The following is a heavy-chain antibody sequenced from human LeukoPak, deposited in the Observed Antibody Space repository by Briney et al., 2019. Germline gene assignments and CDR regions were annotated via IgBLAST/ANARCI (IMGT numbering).Heavy chain of an antibody. CDR3: ARENHGTYFPSHAFDI. Sequence: SQTLSLTCTVSGDSISSGTYYWSWIRQPAGKGLEWIGRIYTSGSTNYNPSLKSRVTISIDTSKNHFSLKLSSVTAADTAVYYCARENHGTYFPSHAFDIWGQGTMVTVSS. J-gene: IGHJ3*02. CDR1: GDSISSGTYY. D-gene: IGHD1-26*01. CDR2: IYTSGST. V-gene: IGHV4-61*02.